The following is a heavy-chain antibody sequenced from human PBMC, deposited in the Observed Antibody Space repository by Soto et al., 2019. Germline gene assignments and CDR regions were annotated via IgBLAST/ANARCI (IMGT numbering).Heavy chain of an antibody. CDR2: ICSGGST. CDR1: VFTVSSNY. D-gene: IGHD2-15*01. Sequence: GGSLRLSCAASVFTVSSNYMSWVRQAPGKGLEWVSVICSGGSTYYADSVKGRFTISRDNSKNTLYLQMNSLRAEDTAVYYCAKGSNTYCSGGSCYDLGYWGQGTLVTVSS. J-gene: IGHJ4*02. V-gene: IGHV3-53*01. CDR3: AKGSNTYCSGGSCYDLGY.